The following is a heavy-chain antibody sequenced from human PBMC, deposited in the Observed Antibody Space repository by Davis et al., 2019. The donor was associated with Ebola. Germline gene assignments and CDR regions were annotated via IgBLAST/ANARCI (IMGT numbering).Heavy chain of an antibody. V-gene: IGHV3-72*01. CDR1: GFPFSFYF. CDR3: ANIGTGIVGATEDY. D-gene: IGHD1-26*01. Sequence: GGSLRLSCAVSGFPFSFYFMDWVRLTPGKGLEWVGLSRNKENRYSTEYAASVRGRFTISRDNSKNTLYLQMNSLRAEDTAVYYCANIGTGIVGATEDYWGQGTLVTVSS. J-gene: IGHJ4*02. CDR2: SRNKENRYST.